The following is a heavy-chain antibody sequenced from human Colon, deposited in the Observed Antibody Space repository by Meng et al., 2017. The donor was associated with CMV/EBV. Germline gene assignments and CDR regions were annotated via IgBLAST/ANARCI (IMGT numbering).Heavy chain of an antibody. D-gene: IGHD1-7*01. CDR2: ITWNSGRT. CDR1: GFTFDDYA. Sequence: SLKISCGASGFTFDDYAMHWVRQAPGKGLEWVSSITWNSGRTGYVDSVEGRFTISRDNAKNSLYLQMNGLRAEDTALYYCAKDISPVGGSTGYHGMDVWGQGTTVTVSS. V-gene: IGHV3-9*01. J-gene: IGHJ6*02. CDR3: AKDISPVGGSTGYHGMDV.